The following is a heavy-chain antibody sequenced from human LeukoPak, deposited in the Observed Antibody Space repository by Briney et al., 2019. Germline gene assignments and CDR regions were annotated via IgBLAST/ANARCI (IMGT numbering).Heavy chain of an antibody. CDR2: IYYSGST. CDR3: ARDVESYFDY. J-gene: IGHJ4*02. Sequence: SETLSLTCTVSGGSISSSSYYWGWIRQPPGKGLEWIGSIYYSGSTYYNPSLKSRVTISVDTSKNQFSLKLSSVTAADTAVYCCARDVESYFDYWGQGTLVTVSS. V-gene: IGHV4-39*07. CDR1: GGSISSSSYY.